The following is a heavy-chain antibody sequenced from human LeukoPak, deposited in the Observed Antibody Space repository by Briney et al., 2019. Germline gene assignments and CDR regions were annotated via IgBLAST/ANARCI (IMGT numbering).Heavy chain of an antibody. J-gene: IGHJ4*02. CDR1: GFTFSSYA. CDR3: AKASWVSSDDAVW. D-gene: IGHD3-3*01. V-gene: IGHV3-23*01. Sequence: GGSLRLSCAASGFTFSSYAMSWVRQAPARGLEWVASLRGNGETFYADSVKGRCTLFRDVSTNTVYLQLNNLSVEDTAVYYCAKASWVSSDDAVWWGQGTLVTASS. CDR2: LRGNGET.